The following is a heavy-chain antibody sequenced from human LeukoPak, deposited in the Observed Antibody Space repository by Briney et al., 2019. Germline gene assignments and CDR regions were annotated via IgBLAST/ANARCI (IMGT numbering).Heavy chain of an antibody. D-gene: IGHD3-10*01. V-gene: IGHV3-74*01. J-gene: IGHJ4*02. Sequence: GGSLRLSCAASGFTFSSYWMHWVRQAPGKGLVWVSRINSDGSSTSYADSVKGRFTISRDNSKNTLFLQMNSLRAEDTAVYYCAKGYYGSGSYGWFDYWGQGTLVTVSS. CDR2: INSDGSST. CDR1: GFTFSSYW. CDR3: AKGYYGSGSYGWFDY.